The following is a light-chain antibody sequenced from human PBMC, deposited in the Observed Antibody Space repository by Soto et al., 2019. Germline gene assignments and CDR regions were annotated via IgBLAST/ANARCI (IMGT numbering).Light chain of an antibody. CDR1: QSVSSY. V-gene: IGKV3-11*01. J-gene: IGKJ5*01. CDR3: QQRSNWPIT. Sequence: SLLTQSPATMSLSPGERATLYCRASQSVSSYLAWYQQKPGQAPRLLIYDASNRATGIPARFSGSGSGTDFTLTISSLEPEDFAVYYCQQRSNWPITFGQGTRLEI. CDR2: DAS.